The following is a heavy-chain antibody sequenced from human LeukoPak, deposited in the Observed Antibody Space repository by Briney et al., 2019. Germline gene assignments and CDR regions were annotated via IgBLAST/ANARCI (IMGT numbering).Heavy chain of an antibody. CDR2: IYYSGST. Sequence: SETLSLTCTVSGGSISSSSYYWGWLRQPPGKGLEWIGSIYYSGSTYYNPSLKSRVTISVDTSKNQFSLKLSSVTAADTAVYYCARNAILGVVIGDHYFDYWGQGTLVTVSS. CDR3: ARNAILGVVIGDHYFDY. D-gene: IGHD3-3*01. J-gene: IGHJ4*02. CDR1: GGSISSSSYY. V-gene: IGHV4-39*01.